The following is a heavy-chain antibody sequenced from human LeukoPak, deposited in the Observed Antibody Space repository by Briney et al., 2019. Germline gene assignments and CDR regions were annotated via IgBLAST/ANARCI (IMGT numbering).Heavy chain of an antibody. Sequence: SETLSLTCTVSGHSIINSFYWGWIRPPPGKGLEWIGSIHHSGSTYYNPSLKSRVTISLDTSKNQFSLKLNSVTAADTAVFYCARTVDSSGFSSFQHWGQGTLVTVSS. V-gene: IGHV4-38-2*02. CDR3: ARTVDSSGFSSFQH. CDR2: IHHSGST. CDR1: GHSIINSFY. J-gene: IGHJ1*01. D-gene: IGHD3-22*01.